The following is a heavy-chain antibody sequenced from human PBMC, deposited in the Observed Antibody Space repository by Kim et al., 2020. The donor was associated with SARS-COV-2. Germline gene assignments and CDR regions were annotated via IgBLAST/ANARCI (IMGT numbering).Heavy chain of an antibody. CDR1: GFTFSTYA. CDR2: ISYDGNDK. Sequence: GGSLRLSCAASGFTFSTYAMHWVRQAPGKGLEWVAVISYDGNDKYYVDSVKGPFTISRDDSKTTLYLQMNNLRGEDTAVYDCARGLNTYYGDYVNYWGQGTLVTVSS. J-gene: IGHJ4*02. D-gene: IGHD4-17*01. V-gene: IGHV3-30*04. CDR3: ARGLNTYYGDYVNY.